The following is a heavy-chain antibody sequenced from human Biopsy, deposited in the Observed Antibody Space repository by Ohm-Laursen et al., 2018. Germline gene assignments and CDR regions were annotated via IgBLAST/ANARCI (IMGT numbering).Heavy chain of an antibody. V-gene: IGHV1-2*02. J-gene: IGHJ2*01. D-gene: IGHD2-2*01. CDR3: ARGRRHCSGTCSRWYFDL. Sequence: EASVKVSCKPSGYTFTAFSVHWLRQAPGQGLEWMGWINPKSGDTDYPQNFQGRASMTRDTSISTAYMDLSRLRSDDTAVYYCARGRRHCSGTCSRWYFDLWGRGTLVTVSS. CDR1: GYTFTAFS. CDR2: INPKSGDT.